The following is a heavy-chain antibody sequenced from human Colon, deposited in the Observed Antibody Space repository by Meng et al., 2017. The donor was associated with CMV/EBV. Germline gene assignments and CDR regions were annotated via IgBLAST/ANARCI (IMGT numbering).Heavy chain of an antibody. J-gene: IGHJ6*02. CDR1: GVTGRYSF. CDR3: ARDNAETATNYGIV. CDR2: INSASTT. D-gene: IGHD5-24*01. V-gene: IGHV3-66*02. Sequence: GVTGRYSFMRWLRPAPGKGLEWVSFINSASTTYYADSVEGRFTISRDNSKNTMYLQMNSLRTEDTAVYYCARDNAETATNYGIVWGQGTTVTVSS.